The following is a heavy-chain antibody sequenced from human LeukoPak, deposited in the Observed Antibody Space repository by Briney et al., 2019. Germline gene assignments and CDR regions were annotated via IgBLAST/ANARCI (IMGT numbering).Heavy chain of an antibody. V-gene: IGHV4-34*01. CDR3: AIGPQSGFYDYIWGSYRYGYFDY. CDR2: INHSGST. D-gene: IGHD3-16*02. CDR1: GGSFSGYY. J-gene: IGHJ4*02. Sequence: SETLSLTCAVYGGSFSGYYWSWIRQPPGKGLEWIGEINHSGSTNYNPSLKSRVTISVDTSKNQFSLKLSSVTAADTAVYYCAIGPQSGFYDYIWGSYRYGYFDYWGQGTLVTVSS.